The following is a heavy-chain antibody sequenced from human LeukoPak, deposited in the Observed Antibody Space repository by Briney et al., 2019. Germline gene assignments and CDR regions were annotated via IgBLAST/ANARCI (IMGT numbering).Heavy chain of an antibody. D-gene: IGHD3-22*01. J-gene: IGHJ4*02. Sequence: GASVKVSCKASGYTFTSYYMHWVRQAPGQGLEWMGIINPSGGSTSYAQKFQGRVTMTRDTSTSTVYMELSSLRSEDTAVCYCARVGDYYDSSGYGVAFDYWGQGTLVTVSS. CDR2: INPSGGST. CDR3: ARVGDYYDSSGYGVAFDY. CDR1: GYTFTSYY. V-gene: IGHV1-46*01.